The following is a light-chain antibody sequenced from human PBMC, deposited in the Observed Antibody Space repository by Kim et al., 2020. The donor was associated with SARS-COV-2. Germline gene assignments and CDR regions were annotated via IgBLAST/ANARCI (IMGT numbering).Light chain of an antibody. Sequence: APGKTAMITCGGNNIGGKSVQWYQQKPGQAPVLVISYDSDRPSGIPERFSGSNSGNTATLTINGVEAGDEADYYCKVWDNRSDHAIFGGGTQLTVL. CDR3: KVWDNRSDHAI. V-gene: IGLV3-21*04. J-gene: IGLJ2*01. CDR2: YDS. CDR1: NIGGKS.